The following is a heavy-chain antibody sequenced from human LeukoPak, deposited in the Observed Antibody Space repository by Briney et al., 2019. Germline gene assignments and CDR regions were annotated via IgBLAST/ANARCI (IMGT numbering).Heavy chain of an antibody. J-gene: IGHJ4*02. Sequence: SETLSLTCTVSGGSISSSSYYWGWIRQPPGKGLEWIGSIYYSGSTYYNPSLKSRVTISVDTSKNQFSLKLSSVTAADTAVYYCARLGDSSGYYPSFFDYWGQGTLVTVSS. CDR3: ARLGDSSGYYPSFFDY. V-gene: IGHV4-39*07. D-gene: IGHD3-22*01. CDR2: IYYSGST. CDR1: GGSISSSSYY.